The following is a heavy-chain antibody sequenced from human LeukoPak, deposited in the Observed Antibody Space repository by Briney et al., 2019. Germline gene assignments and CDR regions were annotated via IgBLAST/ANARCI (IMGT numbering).Heavy chain of an antibody. D-gene: IGHD7-27*01. Sequence: TGGSLRLSCAASGFTFSSYSMNWVRQAPGKGLEWVSYISSSSSTIYYADSVKGRFTISRDNAKNSLYLQMNSLRAEDTAVYYCASGRTGDVDYWGQGTLVTVSS. CDR1: GFTFSSYS. CDR2: ISSSSSTI. CDR3: ASGRTGDVDY. J-gene: IGHJ4*02. V-gene: IGHV3-48*01.